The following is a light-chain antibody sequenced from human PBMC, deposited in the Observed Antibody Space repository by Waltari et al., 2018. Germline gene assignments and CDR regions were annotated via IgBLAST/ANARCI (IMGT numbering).Light chain of an antibody. CDR1: QIINNY. CDR2: DAS. Sequence: DIQLTQSPSSLSASVGDSVTIPCRTSQIINNYLNWFQQKAGKAPQLLVFDASSVQRGVPSRFSGSGSGTDFTLTISSLQPEDFATYYCQQSYTSPRTFGQGTKV. J-gene: IGKJ1*01. V-gene: IGKV1-39*01. CDR3: QQSYTSPRT.